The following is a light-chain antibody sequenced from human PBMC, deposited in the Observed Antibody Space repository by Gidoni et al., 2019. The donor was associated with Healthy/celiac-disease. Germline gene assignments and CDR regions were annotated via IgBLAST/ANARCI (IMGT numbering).Light chain of an antibody. CDR2: AAS. J-gene: IGKJ3*01. V-gene: IGKV1-39*01. CDR1: QSISSY. Sequence: DIQMTQCPSSLSASVGDRVTITCRASQSISSYLNWYQQKPGKAPKLLIYAASSLQSGVPSRFSGSGSGTDFTLTISSLQPEDFATYYCQQSYSTPGFGPGTKVDIK. CDR3: QQSYSTPG.